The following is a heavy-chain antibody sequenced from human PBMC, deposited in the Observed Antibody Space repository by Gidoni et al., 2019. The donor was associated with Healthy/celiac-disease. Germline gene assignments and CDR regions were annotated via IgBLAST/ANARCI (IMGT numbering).Heavy chain of an antibody. J-gene: IGHJ5*02. CDR1: GFTFSSYA. CDR3: ARLVVAAGWFDP. V-gene: IGHV3-23*01. CDR2: ISGSGGST. D-gene: IGHD2-15*01. Sequence: EVQLLESGGGLVQPGGSLRLSCAASGFTFSSYAMSWVRQAPGKGLEWVSAISGSGGSTYYADSVKGRFTISRDNSKNTLYLQMNSLRAEDTAVYYCARLVVAAGWFDPWGQGTLVTVSS.